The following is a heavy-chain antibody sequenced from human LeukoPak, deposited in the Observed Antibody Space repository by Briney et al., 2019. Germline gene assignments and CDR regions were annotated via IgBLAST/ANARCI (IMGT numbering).Heavy chain of an antibody. Sequence: SVKVSCKASGGTFSSYAISWVRQAPGQGLEWMGRIIPIFGTANYAQKFQGRVTITTDESTSTAYMELSSLRSEDTAVYYCARGTSGTASLFYWGQGTLVTVSS. D-gene: IGHD1-1*01. V-gene: IGHV1-69*05. CDR3: ARGTSGTASLFY. CDR1: GGTFSSYA. CDR2: IIPIFGTA. J-gene: IGHJ4*02.